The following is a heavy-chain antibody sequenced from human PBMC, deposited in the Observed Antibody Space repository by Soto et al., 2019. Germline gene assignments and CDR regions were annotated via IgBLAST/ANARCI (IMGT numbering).Heavy chain of an antibody. D-gene: IGHD3-22*01. CDR3: ARAFDSSGPGFDY. Sequence: SQTLSLTCAISGDSVSSNSALWNWIRQSPSRGLEWLGRTFYTSKWYNDYEVSVKSRLPTTADTSNNQFSPKLGSVTAAYSAVYYCARAFDSSGPGFDYWGQGTLVTVSS. J-gene: IGHJ4*02. CDR2: TFYTSKWYN. V-gene: IGHV6-1*01. CDR1: GDSVSSNSAL.